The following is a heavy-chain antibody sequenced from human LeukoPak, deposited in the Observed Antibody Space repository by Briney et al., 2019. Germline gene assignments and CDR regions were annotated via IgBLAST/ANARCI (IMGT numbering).Heavy chain of an antibody. J-gene: IGHJ4*02. Sequence: SETLSLTCTVSGGSISGFYWSWIRPPAGKGLEWIGRIYPSGGTNYNPSLKSRVTMSTDTSKNQFSLKLRSVTAADTAVYYCAREYGDLDYWGQGTLVTVSS. V-gene: IGHV4-4*07. CDR3: AREYGDLDY. CDR2: IYPSGGT. D-gene: IGHD2-21*01. CDR1: GGSISGFY.